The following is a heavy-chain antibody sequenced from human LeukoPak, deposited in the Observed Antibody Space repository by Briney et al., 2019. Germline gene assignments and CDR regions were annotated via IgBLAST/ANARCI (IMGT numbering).Heavy chain of an antibody. CDR1: GGSFSGYY. V-gene: IGHV4-59*01. Sequence: SETLSLTCAVYGGSFSGYYWSWIWQPPGKGLEWIGYIYYSGSTNYNPSLKSRVTISVDTSKNQFSLKLSSVTAADTAVYYCARDIGDGYNGDYFDYWGQGTLVTVSS. CDR3: ARDIGDGYNGDYFDY. J-gene: IGHJ4*02. CDR2: IYYSGST. D-gene: IGHD5-24*01.